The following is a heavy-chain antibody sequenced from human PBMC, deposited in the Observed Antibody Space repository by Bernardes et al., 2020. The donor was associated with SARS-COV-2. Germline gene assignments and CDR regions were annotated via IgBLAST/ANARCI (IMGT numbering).Heavy chain of an antibody. CDR1: GDSFSGYY. V-gene: IGHV4-59*01. CDR2: INDRGRS. Sequence: SETLTLTCTVSGDSFSGYYWSWIRQSPGQGLEWIGNINDRGRSNYNPSLKSRLSMSVSASKNQLSLKLRSVTAADTAVYFCAKGPWFDSSGSDIWGQGTMVTVSS. D-gene: IGHD3-22*01. J-gene: IGHJ3*02. CDR3: AKGPWFDSSGSDI.